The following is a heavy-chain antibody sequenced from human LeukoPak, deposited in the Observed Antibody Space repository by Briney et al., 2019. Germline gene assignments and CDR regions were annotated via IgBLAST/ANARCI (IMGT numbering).Heavy chain of an antibody. J-gene: IGHJ3*01. CDR1: GGSFSGYY. CDR2: INHSGST. CDR3: ARGTVYFWSLRLPARGAFDV. Sequence: SETLSLTCAVYGGSFSGYYWSWIRQPPGKGLEWIGEINHSGSTNYNPPLKSRDTITVDTSKNQFSLKLSSVTPADTAVYYCARGTVYFWSLRLPARGAFDVWGQGRMVSVS. V-gene: IGHV4-34*01. D-gene: IGHD3-9*01.